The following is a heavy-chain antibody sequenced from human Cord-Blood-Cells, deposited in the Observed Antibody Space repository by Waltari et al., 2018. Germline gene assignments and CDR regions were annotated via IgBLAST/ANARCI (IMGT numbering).Heavy chain of an antibody. Sequence: QVQLVQSGAEVKKPGASVKVSCKASGYTFTGYYTHWVRQAPGPGLEWMGWINPNSGGTNYAQKFPRRVTMTRDTSISTAYMELSRLRSDDTAVYYCARDRYYDSSGYYLDAFDIWAKGQWSPSLQ. CDR3: ARDRYYDSSGYYLDAFDI. J-gene: IGHJ3*02. V-gene: IGHV1-2*02. CDR2: INPNSGGT. CDR1: GYTFTGYY. D-gene: IGHD3-22*01.